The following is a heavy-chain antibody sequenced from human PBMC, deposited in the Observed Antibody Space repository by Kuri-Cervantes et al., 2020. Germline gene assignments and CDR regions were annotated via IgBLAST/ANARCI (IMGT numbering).Heavy chain of an antibody. CDR1: GFTFDDYA. J-gene: IGHJ5*02. V-gene: IGHV3-9*01. D-gene: IGHD4-17*01. Sequence: GGSLRLSCAASGFTFDDYAMHWVRQAPGKGLEWVSGISWNSGSIGYADSVKGRFTISRDNAKNTVYLQMSSLRPEDTAVYFCAKAGRGYGDFHWFDPWGQGTLVTVSS. CDR3: AKAGRGYGDFHWFDP. CDR2: ISWNSGSI.